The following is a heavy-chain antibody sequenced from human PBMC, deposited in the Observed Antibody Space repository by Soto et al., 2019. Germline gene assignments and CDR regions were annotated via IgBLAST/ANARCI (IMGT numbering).Heavy chain of an antibody. CDR3: ARDNYVKHSSGWPRVSRWFDP. CDR1: GYTFTGYY. D-gene: IGHD6-19*01. Sequence: ASVKVSCKASGYTFTGYYMHWVRQAPGQGPEWMGWINPNSGGTNYAQKFQGRVTMTRDTSISTAYMELSRLRSDDTAVYYCARDNYVKHSSGWPRVSRWFDPWGQGTLVTVSS. CDR2: INPNSGGT. J-gene: IGHJ5*02. V-gene: IGHV1-2*02.